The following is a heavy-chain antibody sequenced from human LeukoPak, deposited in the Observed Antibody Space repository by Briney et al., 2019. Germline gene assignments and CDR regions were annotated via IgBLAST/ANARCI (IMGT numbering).Heavy chain of an antibody. J-gene: IGHJ3*02. V-gene: IGHV4-59*02. CDR2: IYYSGST. Sequence: SATLSLTCTVSGGSVSSYYWSWIRQPPGTGLEWIGYIYYSGSTNYNPSLQSRVTISVDTSKNQFSLKLSSVTAADTAVYYCASFIEYSSSEIDDAFDIWGQGTMVTVSS. CDR3: ASFIEYSSSEIDDAFDI. CDR1: GGSVSSYY. D-gene: IGHD6-6*01.